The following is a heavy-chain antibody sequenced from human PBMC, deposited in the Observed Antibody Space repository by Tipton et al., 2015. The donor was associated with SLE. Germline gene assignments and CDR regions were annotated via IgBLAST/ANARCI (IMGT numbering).Heavy chain of an antibody. CDR3: ARAEYSAYDVPQFDL. J-gene: IGHJ4*02. CDR2: ISVSGTT. CDR1: GGSISSGTYY. D-gene: IGHD5-12*01. V-gene: IGHV4-61*09. Sequence: TLSLTCTVSGGSISSGTYYWSWIRQPAGKGLEWIGHISVSGTTIYIPSLKSRVTISILTSKTQFSLKLNSVTAADTAVYYCARAEYSAYDVPQFDLWGQGALVTVSS.